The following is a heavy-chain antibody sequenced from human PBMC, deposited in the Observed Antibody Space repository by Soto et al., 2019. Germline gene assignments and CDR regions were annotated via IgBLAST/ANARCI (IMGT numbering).Heavy chain of an antibody. Sequence: GGSLRLSCVASGFTFSSYAMHWVRQTPGKGLEWVAVISYDGANQYYVDSVKGRFTISRDTSKNTLYLQMNSLRAEDTAVYYCARGDNFYDSSGYYYWGQGTLVTVSS. J-gene: IGHJ4*02. D-gene: IGHD3-22*01. CDR2: ISYDGANQ. CDR3: ARGDNFYDSSGYYY. CDR1: GFTFSSYA. V-gene: IGHV3-30-3*01.